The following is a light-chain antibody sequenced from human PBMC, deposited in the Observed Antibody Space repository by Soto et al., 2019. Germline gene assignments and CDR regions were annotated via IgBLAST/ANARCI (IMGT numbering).Light chain of an antibody. J-gene: IGKJ1*01. Sequence: DIQMTQSPSSLSASVGDTVTITCRASQSIAASLAWYQHKPGEAPQLLIYDVSSLETGVPSRFSGSGSGTEFSLTIRGLQPDDFATYYCQQYDYSRTFGQGTKVDIK. CDR2: DVS. CDR1: QSIAAS. CDR3: QQYDYSRT. V-gene: IGKV1-5*01.